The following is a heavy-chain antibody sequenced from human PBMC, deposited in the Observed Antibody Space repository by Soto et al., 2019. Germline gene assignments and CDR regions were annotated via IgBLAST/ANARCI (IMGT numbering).Heavy chain of an antibody. V-gene: IGHV4-31*03. CDR3: AREYTYRSNLFDC. CDR2: ISHSGST. CDR1: GGSISSSAYY. J-gene: IGHJ4*02. Sequence: QVQLQESGTGLVKPSQTLTLTCTVSGGSISSSAYYWSWIRQHPGKGLEWIGYISHSGSTYYNPSLKSRVIISVDTSKNQFSLSLTSVTAADMAVYYCAREYTYRSNLFDCWGQGALVTVSS. D-gene: IGHD1-1*01.